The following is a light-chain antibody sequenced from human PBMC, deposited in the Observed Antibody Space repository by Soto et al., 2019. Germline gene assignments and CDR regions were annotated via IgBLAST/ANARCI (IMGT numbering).Light chain of an antibody. Sequence: QSALTQPASVSGSPGQSITISCTGTNNDVGAYTYVSWYQQHPGKAPKLMIYEVSNRPSGVSNRFSGSTSGNTASLTISGLQAEDEADYYCSSYTSRGYVFGTGTKVTVL. CDR2: EVS. V-gene: IGLV2-14*01. J-gene: IGLJ1*01. CDR3: SSYTSRGYV. CDR1: NNDVGAYTY.